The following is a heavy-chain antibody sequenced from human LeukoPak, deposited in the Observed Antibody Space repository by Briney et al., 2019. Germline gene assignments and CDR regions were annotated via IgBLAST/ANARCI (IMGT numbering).Heavy chain of an antibody. V-gene: IGHV3-21*01. CDR3: ARGGPRDGYDY. CDR2: ISSLSSYI. D-gene: IGHD5-18*01. J-gene: IGHJ4*02. Sequence: GGSLRLSCAASGFTFSSYSMNWVRQAPGKGLEWVSSISSLSSYIYYSDSLKGRFTISRDNAKNSLYLQMNSLRAEDTAVYYCARGGPRDGYDYWGQGTLVTVSS. CDR1: GFTFSSYS.